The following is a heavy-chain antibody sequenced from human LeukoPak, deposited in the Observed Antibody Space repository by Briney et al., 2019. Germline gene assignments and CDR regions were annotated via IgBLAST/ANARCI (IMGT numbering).Heavy chain of an antibody. Sequence: PGGSLRLSCAASGFTFSSYGMHWVRQAPGKGLEWVAVISYDGSNKYYADSVKGRFTISRDNSKNTLYLQMNSLRAEDTAVYYLAKGVRGYSYVSDAFDIGGQGTMFTVSS. D-gene: IGHD5-18*01. CDR1: GFTFSSYG. CDR3: AKGVRGYSYVSDAFDI. V-gene: IGHV3-30*18. J-gene: IGHJ3*02. CDR2: ISYDGSNK.